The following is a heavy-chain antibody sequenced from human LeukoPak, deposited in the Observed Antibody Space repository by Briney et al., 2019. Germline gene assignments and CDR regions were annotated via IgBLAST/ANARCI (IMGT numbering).Heavy chain of an antibody. CDR1: GGTFSSYT. CDR2: IIPILGIA. D-gene: IGHD2-2*01. CDR3: ARMAYCSSTSCYYFQH. V-gene: IGHV1-69*02. Sequence: SVKVSCKASGGTFSSYTISWVRQAPGQGLEWMGRIIPILGIANYAQKFQGRVTITEDKSTSTAYMELSSLRSEDTAVYYCARMAYCSSTSCYYFQHWGQGTLVTVSS. J-gene: IGHJ1*01.